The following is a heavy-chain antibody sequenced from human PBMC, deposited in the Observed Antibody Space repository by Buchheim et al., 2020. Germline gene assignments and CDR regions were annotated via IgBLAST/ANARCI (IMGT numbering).Heavy chain of an antibody. Sequence: QVQLVQSGAEVKKPGSSVKVSCKASGGTFSSYAISWVRQAPGQGLEWMGGIIPIFGTANYAQKFQGRVTITADESTSTAYMELSSLRSEDTAVYYCATPSGEGLGQGYYYYYNMDVCGKGTT. CDR3: ATPSGEGLGQGYYYYYNMDV. D-gene: IGHD2-21*01. CDR2: IIPIFGTA. CDR1: GGTFSSYA. J-gene: IGHJ6*03. V-gene: IGHV1-69*01.